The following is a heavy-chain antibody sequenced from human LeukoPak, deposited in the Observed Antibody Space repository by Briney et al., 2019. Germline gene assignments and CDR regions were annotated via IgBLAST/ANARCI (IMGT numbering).Heavy chain of an antibody. J-gene: IGHJ4*02. D-gene: IGHD1-26*01. CDR2: IYPGDSDT. CDR1: GYSFTSYW. CDR3: VRHARGSSSSYCGGHFDY. Sequence: GESLKISCKGSGYSFTSYWIAWVRQMPGKGLEWMGIIYPGDSDTRYSPSFQGQVTISADKSIATAYLQWNSLKTSDTATYFCVRHARGSSSSYCGGHFDYWGQGTLVTVSS. V-gene: IGHV5-51*01.